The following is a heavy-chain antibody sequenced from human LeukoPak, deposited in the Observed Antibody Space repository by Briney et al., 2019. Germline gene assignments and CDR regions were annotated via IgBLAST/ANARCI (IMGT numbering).Heavy chain of an antibody. CDR3: ARPSSGWLQTSGYYYYYMDV. V-gene: IGHV1-2*02. D-gene: IGHD5-24*01. Sequence: GASVKVSCKASGYTFTGYYMHWVRQAPGQGLEWMGWINPNSGGTNYAQKFQGRVTMTRDTSISTAYMELSRLRSDDTAVYYCARPSSGWLQTSGYYYYYMDVWGKGTTVTISS. J-gene: IGHJ6*03. CDR2: INPNSGGT. CDR1: GYTFTGYY.